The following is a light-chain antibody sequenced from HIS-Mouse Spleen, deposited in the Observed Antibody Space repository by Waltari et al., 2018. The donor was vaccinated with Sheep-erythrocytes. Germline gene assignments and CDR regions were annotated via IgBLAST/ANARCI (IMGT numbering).Light chain of an antibody. CDR2: QDS. Sequence: SYELTQPPSVSVSPGQTASITCSGDKLGDKYACWYQQKPGQSPVLVIYQDSKLPSGIPERVSGSNSGNTATLTISGTQAMDEADYYCQAWDSSTAWNVVFGGGTKLTVL. CDR3: QAWDSSTAWNVV. CDR1: KLGDKY. V-gene: IGLV3-1*01. J-gene: IGLJ2*01.